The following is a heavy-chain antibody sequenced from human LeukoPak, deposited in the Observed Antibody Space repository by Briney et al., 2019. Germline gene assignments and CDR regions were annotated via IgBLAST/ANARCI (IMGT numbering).Heavy chain of an antibody. J-gene: IGHJ5*02. CDR2: INHSGST. V-gene: IGHV4-34*01. CDR3: ASRYHPPAAMAASSSWFDP. D-gene: IGHD2-2*01. Sequence: SETLSLTCAVYGGSFSGYHWSWIRQPPGKGLEWIGEINHSGSTNYNPSLKSRVTISVDMSKNQFSLKLTSVTAADTAVYYCASRYHPPAAMAASSSWFDPWGQGTLVTVSP. CDR1: GGSFSGYH.